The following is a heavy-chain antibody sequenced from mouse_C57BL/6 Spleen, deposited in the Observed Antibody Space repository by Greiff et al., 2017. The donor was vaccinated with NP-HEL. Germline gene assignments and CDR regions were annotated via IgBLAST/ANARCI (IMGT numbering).Heavy chain of an antibody. CDR3: ARSHYGSRNWYFDV. CDR2: IHPNSGST. Sequence: QVQLQQPGAELVKPGASVKLSCKASGYTFTSYWMHWVKQRPGQGLEWIGMIHPNSGSTNYNEKFKSKATLTVDKSSSTAYMQLSSLTSEDSAVYYCARSHYGSRNWYFDVWGTGTTVTVSS. CDR1: GYTFTSYW. J-gene: IGHJ1*03. D-gene: IGHD1-1*01. V-gene: IGHV1-64*01.